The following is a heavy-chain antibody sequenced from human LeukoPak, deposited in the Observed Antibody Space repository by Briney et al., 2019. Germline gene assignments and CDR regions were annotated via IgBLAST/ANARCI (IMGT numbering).Heavy chain of an antibody. Sequence: PGGSLRLSCAASGFTFSSFGMHWVRQAPGKGLEWVSSISSSSSYIYYADSVKGRFTISRDNAKNSLYLQMNSLRAEDTSVYYCARAAPLRFLEWLLFMQHWGQGTLVTVSS. CDR1: GFTFSSFG. V-gene: IGHV3-21*01. J-gene: IGHJ1*01. D-gene: IGHD3-3*01. CDR2: ISSSSSYI. CDR3: ARAAPLRFLEWLLFMQH.